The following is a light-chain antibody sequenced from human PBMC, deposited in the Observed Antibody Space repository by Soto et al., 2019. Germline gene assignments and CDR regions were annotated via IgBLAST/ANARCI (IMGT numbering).Light chain of an antibody. CDR3: KQSYSTPRT. Sequence: DIQVTQSPSSLSASLGDRVAITCRASQSISSYLNWYQQKPGKAPKLLIYAASSLQSGVPSRFSGSGSGTDVTLTISSLQPEDFATYYCKQSYSTPRTFGQGTKVDIK. J-gene: IGKJ1*01. CDR2: AAS. V-gene: IGKV1-39*01. CDR1: QSISSY.